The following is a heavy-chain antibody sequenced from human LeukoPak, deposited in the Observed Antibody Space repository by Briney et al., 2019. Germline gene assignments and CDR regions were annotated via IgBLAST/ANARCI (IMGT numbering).Heavy chain of an antibody. CDR3: ARAVDVADY. CDR2: IKEDGSAK. D-gene: IGHD3-10*02. J-gene: IGHJ4*02. Sequence: GGSLRLSCVASGFTFSYHWMSWVRQAPGKGLEWVANIKEDGSAKFYADSVKGRFTISRDNAKNSVFLQMNSLTHDDTAVYYCARAVDVADYWGQGTLVTVSS. CDR1: GFTFSYHW. V-gene: IGHV3-7*01.